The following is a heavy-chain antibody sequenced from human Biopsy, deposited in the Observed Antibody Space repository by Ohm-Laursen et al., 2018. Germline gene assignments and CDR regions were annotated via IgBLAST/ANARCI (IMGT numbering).Heavy chain of an antibody. CDR2: TFYSANT. V-gene: IGHV4-31*03. Sequence: TLSLTCTVSGVSINGGRYYWNWFRHHPGKGLEWIGNTFYSANTYYNPSLKSRVTISVDTSKNQFSLKLSSVTAADTAVYYCARLGSGDYFPTFFDFWGQGALVTVSS. D-gene: IGHD5-12*01. CDR3: ARLGSGDYFPTFFDF. J-gene: IGHJ4*02. CDR1: GVSINGGRYY.